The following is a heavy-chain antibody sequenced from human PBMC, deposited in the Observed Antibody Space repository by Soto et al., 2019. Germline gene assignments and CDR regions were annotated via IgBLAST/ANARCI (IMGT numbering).Heavy chain of an antibody. J-gene: IGHJ6*03. CDR1: GGSFSGYY. CDR2: INHSGST. V-gene: IGHV4-34*01. D-gene: IGHD3-3*01. CDR3: ARKMPRIFGVVIMPYYYYMDV. Sequence: SETLSLTCAVYGGSFSGYYWSWIRQPPGKGLEWIGEINHSGSTNYNPSLKSRVTISVDTSKNQFSLKLSSVTAADTAVYYCARKMPRIFGVVIMPYYYYMDVWGKGTTVTVSS.